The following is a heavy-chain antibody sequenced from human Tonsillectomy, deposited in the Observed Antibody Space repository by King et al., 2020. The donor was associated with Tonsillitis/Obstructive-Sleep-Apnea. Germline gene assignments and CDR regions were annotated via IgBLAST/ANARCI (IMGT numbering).Heavy chain of an antibody. D-gene: IGHD5-12*01. V-gene: IGHV4-4*02. J-gene: IGHJ4*02. CDR2: IYHSGST. CDR1: GGSISSSNW. CDR3: ARVSSGYDYHFDY. Sequence: VQLQESGPGLVKPSGTLSLTCAVSGGSISSSNWWSWVRQPPGKGLEWIGEIYHSGSTNYNPSLKSRVTISVDKSQNQFSLKLSAVTAADTAVYYCARVSSGYDYHFDYWGQGTLVTVSS.